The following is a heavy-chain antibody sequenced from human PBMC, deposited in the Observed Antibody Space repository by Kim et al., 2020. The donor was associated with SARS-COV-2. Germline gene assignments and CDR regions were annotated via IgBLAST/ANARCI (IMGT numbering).Heavy chain of an antibody. V-gene: IGHV3-11*06. D-gene: IGHD3-3*01. CDR2: ISSSSSYT. CDR3: ARVWRFLEWVYGMDV. CDR1: GFTFSDYY. Sequence: GGSLRLSCAASGFTFSDYYMSWIRQAPGKGLEWVSYISSSSSYTNYADSVKGRFTISRDNAKNSLYLQMNSLRAEDTAVYYCARVWRFLEWVYGMDVWGQGTTVTVSS. J-gene: IGHJ6*02.